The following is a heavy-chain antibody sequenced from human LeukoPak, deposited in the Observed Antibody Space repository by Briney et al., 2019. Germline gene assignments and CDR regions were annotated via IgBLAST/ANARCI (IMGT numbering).Heavy chain of an antibody. CDR1: GYTFTSYG. CDR2: IGAYNGNT. J-gene: IGHJ4*02. Sequence: ASVKVSCKASGYTFTSYGISWVRQAPGQGLEWMGWIGAYNGNTNYAQKLQGRVTMTTDTSTSTAYMELRSLRSDDTAVYYCAIEVATGPLGYWGQGTLVTVSS. V-gene: IGHV1-18*01. D-gene: IGHD5-12*01. CDR3: AIEVATGPLGY.